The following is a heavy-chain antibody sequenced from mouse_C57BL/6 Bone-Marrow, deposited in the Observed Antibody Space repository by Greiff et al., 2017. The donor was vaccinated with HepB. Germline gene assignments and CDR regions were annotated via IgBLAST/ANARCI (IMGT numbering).Heavy chain of an antibody. CDR1: GYTFTSYW. CDR3: ARSYGYLDY. J-gene: IGHJ2*01. V-gene: IGHV1-55*01. Sequence: VQLKQPGAELVKPGASVKMSCKASGYTFTSYWITWVKPRPGQGLEWIGDIYPGSGSTNYNEKFKSKATLTVDTSSSTAYMQLSSLTSWDSAVYYCARSYGYLDYWGQGTTLTVSS. D-gene: IGHD1-1*02. CDR2: IYPGSGST.